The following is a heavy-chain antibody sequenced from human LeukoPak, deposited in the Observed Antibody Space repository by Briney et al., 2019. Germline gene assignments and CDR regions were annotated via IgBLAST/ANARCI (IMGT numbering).Heavy chain of an antibody. CDR3: ASTYYDYVWGSYRQGHFDY. Sequence: PSETLSLTCTVSGGSISSYYWSWIRQPAGKGLEWIGRIYTSGSTNYNPSLKSRVTMSVDTSKNQFSLKLSSVTAAVTAVYYCASTYYDYVWGSYRQGHFDYWGQGTLVTVSS. J-gene: IGHJ4*02. V-gene: IGHV4-4*07. CDR1: GGSISSYY. D-gene: IGHD3-16*02. CDR2: IYTSGST.